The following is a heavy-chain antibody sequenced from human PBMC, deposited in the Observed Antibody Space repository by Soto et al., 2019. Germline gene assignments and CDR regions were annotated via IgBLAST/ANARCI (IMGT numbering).Heavy chain of an antibody. CDR2: VNPDGRST. Sequence: GGSLRLSCAASGFTFSTYWMHWVRQAPGEGLVWVSRVNPDGRSTSYADSVRGRFTVSRDNAKNTVYLQMNSLRAEDTAVYYCTRATAVSFDSWGQGTLVTVSS. CDR3: TRATAVSFDS. J-gene: IGHJ4*02. D-gene: IGHD2-2*01. CDR1: GFTFSTYW. V-gene: IGHV3-74*01.